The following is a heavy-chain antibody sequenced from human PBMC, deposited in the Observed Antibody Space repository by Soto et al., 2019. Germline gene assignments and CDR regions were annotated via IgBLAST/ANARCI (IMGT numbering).Heavy chain of an antibody. J-gene: IGHJ4*02. CDR3: EREGGLTTGGFNFDS. CDR1: GGEFSAFA. D-gene: IGHD1-1*01. Sequence: VQLVQSGAEVRKPGSSVKVSCKVSGGEFSAFALSWVRQARGQGLEWMGGIIPPLGAPKYAQKFQGRVTIVADESTSTDVMELNSMRSEDTAVYYCEREGGLTTGGFNFDSWGQGTLVTVSS. V-gene: IGHV1-69*01. CDR2: IIPPLGAP.